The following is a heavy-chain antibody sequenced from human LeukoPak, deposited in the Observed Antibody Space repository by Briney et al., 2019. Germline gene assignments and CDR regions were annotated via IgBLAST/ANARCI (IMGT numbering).Heavy chain of an antibody. CDR1: GSSFTSYW. J-gene: IGHJ3*02. V-gene: IGHV5-51*01. CDR2: IYPGDSDT. D-gene: IGHD6-13*01. CDR3: ARQRLISRIAAPDDAFDI. Sequence: GESLKISCKGSGSSFTSYWIGCVRQMPGKGLARIGIIYPGDSDTRYSPSFRGQVTISADKSIRTAYLQWSSLKASDTAMYYCARQRLISRIAAPDDAFDIWGQGTMVTVSS.